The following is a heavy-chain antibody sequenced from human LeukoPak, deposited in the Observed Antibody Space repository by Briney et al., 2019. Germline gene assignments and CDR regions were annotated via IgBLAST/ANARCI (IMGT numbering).Heavy chain of an antibody. CDR2: IYTSGST. D-gene: IGHD6-13*01. J-gene: IGHJ6*04. Sequence: PSETLSLTCAVYGGSFSSYYWSWIRQPAGKGLEWIGRIYTSGSTNYNPSLKSRVTMSVDTSKNQFSLKLSSVTAADTAVYYCAGEGTAKELLMDVWGKGTTVTVSS. CDR3: AGEGTAKELLMDV. V-gene: IGHV4-4*07. CDR1: GGSFSSYY.